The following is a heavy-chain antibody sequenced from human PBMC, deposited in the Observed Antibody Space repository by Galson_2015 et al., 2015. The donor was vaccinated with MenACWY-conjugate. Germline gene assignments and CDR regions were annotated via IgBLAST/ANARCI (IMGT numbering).Heavy chain of an antibody. CDR3: ARDSPRRYSHGPGYYNGMDV. D-gene: IGHD5-18*01. V-gene: IGHV3-30*03. CDR2: ISYDGSNK. CDR1: GFSFSSYG. Sequence: SLRLSCAASGFSFSSYGMHWVRQAPGKGLEWVAIISYDGSNKYYADSVKGRFTISRDNSKNTLYLQMNSLRAEDTAVYYCARDSPRRYSHGPGYYNGMDVWGQGTTVTVSS. J-gene: IGHJ6*02.